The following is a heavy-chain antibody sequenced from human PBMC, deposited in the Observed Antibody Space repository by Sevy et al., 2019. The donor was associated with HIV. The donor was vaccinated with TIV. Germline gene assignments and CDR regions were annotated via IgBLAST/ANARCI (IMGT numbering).Heavy chain of an antibody. V-gene: IGHV1-24*01. D-gene: IGHD6-13*01. J-gene: IGHJ6*02. CDR3: ATDRRYSSSWYPYGMDV. Sequence: ASVKVSCKVSGYTLTELSMHWVRQAPGKGLEWMGGFDPEDGETIYAQKFQGRVTMTEDTSTDTAYMELSSLRSEDTAGYYCATDRRYSSSWYPYGMDVWGQGTTVTVSS. CDR1: GYTLTELS. CDR2: FDPEDGET.